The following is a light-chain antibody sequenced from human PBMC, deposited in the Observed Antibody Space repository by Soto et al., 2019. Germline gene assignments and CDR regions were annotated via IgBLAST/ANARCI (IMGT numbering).Light chain of an antibody. CDR2: DAS. J-gene: IGKJ1*01. CDR3: QQYSSYWT. CDR1: QSISRW. Sequence: DIQMTQSPSSLSASVGDTVTITCRASQSISRWLAWYQEKPGKAPKVLIYDASNLESGVPSRFSGSGSGTEFTLTISRLQPDDFATYYCQQYSSYWTFGQGTKVDIK. V-gene: IGKV1-5*01.